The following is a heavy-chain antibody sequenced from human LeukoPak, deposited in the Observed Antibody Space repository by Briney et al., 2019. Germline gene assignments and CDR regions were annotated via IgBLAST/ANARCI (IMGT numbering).Heavy chain of an antibody. CDR2: IYRSGDT. J-gene: IGHJ6*03. CDR3: ARDRVKSDDILTGYPHYYYYFYMDV. D-gene: IGHD3-9*01. CDR1: GFTVNDNY. Sequence: PGGSLRLSCAASGFTVNDNYMSWVRQAPGKGLEWISVIYRSGDTYYADSVKGRFTVSRDNDQNTLYLQLNSLRPEDTAVYYCARDRVKSDDILTGYPHYYYYFYMDVWGNGTVVTVSS. V-gene: IGHV3-66*03.